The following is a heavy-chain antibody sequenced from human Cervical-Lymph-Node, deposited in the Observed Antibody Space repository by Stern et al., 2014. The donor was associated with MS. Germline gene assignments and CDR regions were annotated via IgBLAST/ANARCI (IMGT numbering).Heavy chain of an antibody. D-gene: IGHD3-22*01. Sequence: VHLVESGGGVVQPGRSLRLSCATSGFTFTSYGMHWVRQAPGKGLEWVAVIWYDGSNKYYADSVKGRFTVSRDNSQNTLYLQMNSLRAEDTAVYYCARSYHYDRSATPDYWGQGTLVTVSS. CDR3: ARSYHYDRSATPDY. J-gene: IGHJ4*02. CDR2: IWYDGSNK. CDR1: GFTFTSYG. V-gene: IGHV3-33*01.